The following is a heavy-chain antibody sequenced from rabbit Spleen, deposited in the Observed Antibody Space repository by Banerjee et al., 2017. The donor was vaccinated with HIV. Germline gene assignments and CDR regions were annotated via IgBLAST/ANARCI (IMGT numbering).Heavy chain of an antibody. CDR2: IYAGGSGTT. D-gene: IGHD1-1*01. Sequence: QEHLVESGGGLVKPGGSLALTCKASGFSLNYKYVMCWVRQAPGKGLEWIACIYAGGSGTTYYASWAKGRFTISKTSSTTVTLQMTSLTAADTATYFCARNYVNAFDPWGQGTLVTVS. CDR1: GFSLNYKYV. J-gene: IGHJ2*01. V-gene: IGHV1S45*01. CDR3: ARNYVNAFDP.